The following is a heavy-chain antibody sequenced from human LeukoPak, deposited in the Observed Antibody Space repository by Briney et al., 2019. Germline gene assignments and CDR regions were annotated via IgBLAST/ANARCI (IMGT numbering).Heavy chain of an antibody. D-gene: IGHD2-15*01. V-gene: IGHV4-39*01. CDR1: GGSITSIHYY. Sequence: SETLSLTCTVSGGSITSIHYYWGWIRQPPGKGLEWIGNIYYFGSTYDNPSLRSRVTISVDTSKNQFSLKLSSVTAADTALYYCARMTCGGGTCWWFDPWGQGTLVTVSS. J-gene: IGHJ5*02. CDR3: ARMTCGGGTCWWFDP. CDR2: IYYFGST.